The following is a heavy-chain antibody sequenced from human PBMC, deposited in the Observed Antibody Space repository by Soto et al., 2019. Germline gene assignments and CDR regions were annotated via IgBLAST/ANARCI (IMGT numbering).Heavy chain of an antibody. J-gene: IGHJ4*02. CDR1: GYSFTKYW. CDR2: IYPGDSDT. CDR3: ARLQIVPAAILDY. Sequence: PGEALKISCKGSGYSFTKYWIAWVRQMPGKGLEWMGIIYPGDSDTRYSPSFQGQVTISADKSISTAYLQWSSLKTSDTAMHYCARLQIVPAAILDYWGQGTLVTVSS. V-gene: IGHV5-51*01. D-gene: IGHD2-2*01.